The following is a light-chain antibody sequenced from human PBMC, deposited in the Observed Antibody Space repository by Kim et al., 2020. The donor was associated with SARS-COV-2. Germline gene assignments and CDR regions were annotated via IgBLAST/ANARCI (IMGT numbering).Light chain of an antibody. Sequence: LSPGERATLSCRASQSVSSSYLAWYQQKPGQAPRLLIYGASSRATGIPDRFSVSGSGTDFTLTISRLEPEDFAVYYCQQYGRSPYSFGQGTKLEI. CDR2: GAS. CDR3: QQYGRSPYS. J-gene: IGKJ2*03. CDR1: QSVSSSY. V-gene: IGKV3-20*01.